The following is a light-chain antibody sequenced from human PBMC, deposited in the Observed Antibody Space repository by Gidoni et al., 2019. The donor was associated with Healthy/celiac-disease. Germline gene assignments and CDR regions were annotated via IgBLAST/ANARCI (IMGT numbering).Light chain of an antibody. CDR1: QSVLYSSNNKNY. CDR2: WAS. Sequence: VPLGERATINCKSSQSVLYSSNNKNYLAWYQQKPGQPPKLLIYWASTRESGVPDRFSGSGSGTDFTLTISSLQAEDVAVYYCQQYYSTPLTFXGXTKVEIK. J-gene: IGKJ4*01. V-gene: IGKV4-1*01. CDR3: QQYYSTPLT.